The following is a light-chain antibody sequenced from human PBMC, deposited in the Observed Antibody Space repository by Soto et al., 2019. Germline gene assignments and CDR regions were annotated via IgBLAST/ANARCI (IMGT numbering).Light chain of an antibody. CDR2: GAS. CDR1: QSVSGTN. V-gene: IGKV3-20*01. J-gene: IGKJ1*01. CDR3: QHYDSSLWT. Sequence: EIVLTQSPGTLSLFPGERATLSCRASQSVSGTNLAWYQQKPGQAPRLLIFGASSMATGIPDRFSGSGSGTDFTLSISRLEPEDFAVYYCQHYDSSLWTFGQGTQVEIK.